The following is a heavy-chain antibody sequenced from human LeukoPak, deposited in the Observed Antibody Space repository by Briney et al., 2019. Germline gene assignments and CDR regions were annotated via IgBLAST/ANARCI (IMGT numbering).Heavy chain of an antibody. CDR2: IYYSGST. CDR3: ARLYGSGSYYDYYYYGMDV. CDR1: GGSISSYY. Sequence: SETLSLTCTVSGGSISSYYWSWIRQPPGKGLEWIGYIYYSGSTNYNPSLKSRVTISVDTSKNQFSLKLSPVTAADTAVYYCARLYGSGSYYDYYYYGMDVWGQGTTVTVSS. J-gene: IGHJ6*02. V-gene: IGHV4-59*08. D-gene: IGHD3-10*01.